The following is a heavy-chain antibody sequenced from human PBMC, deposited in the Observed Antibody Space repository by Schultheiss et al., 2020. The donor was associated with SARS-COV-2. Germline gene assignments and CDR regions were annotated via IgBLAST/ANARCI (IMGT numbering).Heavy chain of an antibody. CDR3: ARDGEDTDGMDV. CDR1: GFSLSTSGMC. Sequence: SGPTLVKPTQTLTLTCTFSGFSLSTSGMCVSWIRQPPGKGLEWIGYIYYSGSTYYNPSLKSRVTISVDRSKNQFSLKLTSVSAADTAVYYCARDGEDTDGMDVWGQGTTVTVSS. D-gene: IGHD7-27*01. V-gene: IGHV4-31*03. J-gene: IGHJ6*02. CDR2: IYYSGST.